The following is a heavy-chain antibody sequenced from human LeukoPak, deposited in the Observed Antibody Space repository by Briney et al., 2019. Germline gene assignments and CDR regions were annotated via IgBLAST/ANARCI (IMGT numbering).Heavy chain of an antibody. Sequence: KPSETLSLTCAVYGGSFSGYYWSWIRQPPGKGLEWIGDIYHSGSTNYNPSLKSRVTISVDTSKNQFSLKLSSVTAAATAVYYCARGKKNLTVTIFGVVILPKYNWFDPWGQGTLVTVSS. CDR2: IYHSGST. J-gene: IGHJ5*01. D-gene: IGHD3-3*01. CDR1: GGSFSGYY. CDR3: ARGKKNLTVTIFGVVILPKYNWFDP. V-gene: IGHV4-34*01.